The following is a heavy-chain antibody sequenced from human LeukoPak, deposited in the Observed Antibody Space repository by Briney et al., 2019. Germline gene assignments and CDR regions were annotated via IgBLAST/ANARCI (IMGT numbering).Heavy chain of an antibody. CDR1: GFTLTGYG. V-gene: IGHV3-33*01. CDR2: IWYDGNNK. CDR3: ARDSLASIGLDM. D-gene: IGHD6-6*01. J-gene: IGHJ3*02. Sequence: PGGSLRLSCAASGFTLTGYGMHWVRQAPGKGLEWVAVIWYDGNNKYYVDSVKGRFTISRDTSKNTLYLQMNSLRGEDTAIYYCARDSLASIGLDMWGQGTVVTVSS.